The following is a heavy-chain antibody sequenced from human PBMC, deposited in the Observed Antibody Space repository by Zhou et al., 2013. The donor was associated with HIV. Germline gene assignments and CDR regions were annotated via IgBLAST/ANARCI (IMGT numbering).Heavy chain of an antibody. Sequence: QVQLVQSGAEVWKPGASVKVSCKVVGYTLANLAIHWVRKPPGQGLEWMGGFDPEDVMTVYAQKFEGRVTLTQDASSDTAYMELSSLRSEDTGVYYCARHRRYGDNSYAFDIWGQGTMVTVSS. J-gene: IGHJ3*02. CDR1: GYTLANLA. V-gene: IGHV1-24*01. CDR3: ARHRRYGDNSYAFDI. CDR2: FDPEDVMT. D-gene: IGHD2-21*01.